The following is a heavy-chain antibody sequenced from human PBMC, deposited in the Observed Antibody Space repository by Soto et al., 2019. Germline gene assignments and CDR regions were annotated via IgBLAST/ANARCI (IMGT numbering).Heavy chain of an antibody. V-gene: IGHV3-15*02. CDR1: GFTFNSAW. D-gene: IGHD2-8*02. CDR2: IKSWTDGGRV. CDR3: TTWRREKSCTSVSCYGDGAS. J-gene: IGHJ4*02. Sequence: EVPLVESGGALVKPGESLTLSCAASGFTFNSAWMTWVRQAPGQGLEWVGRIKSWTDGGRVDTAAPVKGRFTISRDDSKNKFYLQMNSRKSEDTAVYYCTTWRREKSCTSVSCYGDGASGGQGTLVTVSS.